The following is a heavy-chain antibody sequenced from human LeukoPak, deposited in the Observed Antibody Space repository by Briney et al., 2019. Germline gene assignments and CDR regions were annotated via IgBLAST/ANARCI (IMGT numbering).Heavy chain of an antibody. CDR2: IYYSGST. J-gene: IGHJ4*02. Sequence: PSETLSLTCTVSGGSISSSNCYWGWIRQPPGKGLEWIGNIYYSGSTHYNPSLKSRVTISVDTSKNQFSLRLSSVTAADTAVYCCARREYGSGIDWGQGTLVIVSS. CDR3: ARREYGSGID. V-gene: IGHV4-39*01. D-gene: IGHD3-10*01. CDR1: GGSISSSNCY.